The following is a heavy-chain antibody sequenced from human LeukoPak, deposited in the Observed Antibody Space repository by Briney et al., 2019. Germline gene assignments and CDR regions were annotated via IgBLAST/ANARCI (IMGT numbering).Heavy chain of an antibody. Sequence: GASVKVSCKASGYTFTSYDINWVRQATGQGLEWMGWMNPNSGNTGYAQKFQGRVTMTRNTSISTAYMELSSLRSEDTAVYYCARGGYCTGGSCRALKNWFDPWGQGTLVTASS. J-gene: IGHJ5*02. CDR3: ARGGYCTGGSCRALKNWFDP. V-gene: IGHV1-8*01. CDR1: GYTFTSYD. CDR2: MNPNSGNT. D-gene: IGHD2-15*01.